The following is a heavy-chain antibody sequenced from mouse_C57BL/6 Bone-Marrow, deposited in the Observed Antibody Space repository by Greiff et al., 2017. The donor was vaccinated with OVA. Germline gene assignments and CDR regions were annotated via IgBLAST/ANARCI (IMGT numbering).Heavy chain of an antibody. J-gene: IGHJ2*01. CDR2: IWGVGST. D-gene: IGHD2-3*01. CDR1: GFSLTSYG. V-gene: IGHV2-6*01. CDR3: ASDRWEDY. Sequence: VMLVESGPGLVAPSQRLSITCTVSGFSLTSYGVDWVRQSPGKGLEWLGVIWGVGSTNYNSALKSRLSISKDNSKSQVFLKMNSLQTDDTAMYYCASDRWEDYWGQGTTLTVSS.